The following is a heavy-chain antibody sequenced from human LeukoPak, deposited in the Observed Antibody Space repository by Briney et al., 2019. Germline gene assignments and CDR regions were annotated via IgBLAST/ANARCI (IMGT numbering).Heavy chain of an antibody. V-gene: IGHV1-8*02. D-gene: IGHD3-10*01. J-gene: IGHJ4*02. CDR2: MNPNTGTT. CDR3: ARVRLSRFGELWY. CDR1: GYIFSTYD. Sequence: ASVKVSFKASGYIFSTYDINWVRQAPGQGLEWMGWMNPNTGTTGYAQKFQGRLTISRNTSINTAYMELSRLRSDDTAVYYCARVRLSRFGELWYWGQGTLVTVSS.